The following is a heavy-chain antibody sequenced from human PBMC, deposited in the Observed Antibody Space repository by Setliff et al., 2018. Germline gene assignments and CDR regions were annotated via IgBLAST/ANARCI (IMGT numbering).Heavy chain of an antibody. CDR2: IHTGST. CDR3: ARAFDSSGYYGESHTHYFDN. V-gene: IGHV4-4*08. Sequence: SETLSLTCTVSGGSISSDIWSWIRQPPGKGLEWIGQIHTGSTNYNPSLRSRVTISVDMSKNQFSLKLNSVTAADTAVYYCARAFDSSGYYGESHTHYFDNWGQGTLVTVSS. D-gene: IGHD3-22*01. J-gene: IGHJ4*02. CDR1: GGSISSDI.